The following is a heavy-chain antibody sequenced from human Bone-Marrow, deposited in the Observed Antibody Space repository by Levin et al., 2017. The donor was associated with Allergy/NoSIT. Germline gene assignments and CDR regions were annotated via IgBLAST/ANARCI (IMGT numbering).Heavy chain of an antibody. CDR3: ARVSSVLADLDGFHI. Sequence: SCAASGFTFGSYGMHWVRQAPGKGLEWVAGIYHDGINKFYGDSVKGRFSISRDNSKNSLYLQMNSLRAEDTAVYFCARVSSVLADLDGFHIRGQGTMVTVSS. V-gene: IGHV3-33*01. CDR1: GFTFGSYG. J-gene: IGHJ3*02. CDR2: IYHDGINK.